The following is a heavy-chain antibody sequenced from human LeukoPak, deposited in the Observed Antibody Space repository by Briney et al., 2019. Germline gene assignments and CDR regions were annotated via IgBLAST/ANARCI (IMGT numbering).Heavy chain of an antibody. J-gene: IGHJ4*02. Sequence: GGSLRLSCAASAFTFSSYSMNLVRQAPGKGLEWVSSISSSSSYIYYADSVKGRFTISRDNAKNSLYLQMNSLRAEDTAVYYCARPMGQQLGPFDYWGQGTLVTVSS. CDR3: ARPMGQQLGPFDY. CDR2: ISSSSSYI. CDR1: AFTFSSYS. D-gene: IGHD6-13*01. V-gene: IGHV3-21*01.